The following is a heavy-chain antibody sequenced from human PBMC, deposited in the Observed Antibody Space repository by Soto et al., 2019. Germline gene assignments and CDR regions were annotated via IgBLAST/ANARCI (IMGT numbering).Heavy chain of an antibody. Sequence: SETLSLTCTVSGGSISSSSYYWGWIRQPPGKGLEWIGSIYYSGSTYYNPSLKSRVTISVDTSKNQFSLKLSSVTAADTAVYYCARLGSSSTRWGQGTLVTVSS. CDR3: ARLGSSSTR. D-gene: IGHD6-6*01. CDR2: IYYSGST. J-gene: IGHJ4*02. V-gene: IGHV4-39*01. CDR1: GGSISSSSYY.